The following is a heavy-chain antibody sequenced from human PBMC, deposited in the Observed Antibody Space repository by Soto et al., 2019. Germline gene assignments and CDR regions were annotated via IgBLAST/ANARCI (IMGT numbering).Heavy chain of an antibody. Sequence: GGSLRLSCAASGFTFSDYYMSWIRQAPGKGLEWVSYISSSGSTIYYADSVKGRFTISRDNAKNSLYLQMNSLRAEDTAVYYCASFKGNWNYDSQTKHNWFDPWGQGTLVTVSS. V-gene: IGHV3-11*01. CDR1: GFTFSDYY. D-gene: IGHD1-7*01. CDR3: ASFKGNWNYDSQTKHNWFDP. J-gene: IGHJ5*02. CDR2: ISSSGSTI.